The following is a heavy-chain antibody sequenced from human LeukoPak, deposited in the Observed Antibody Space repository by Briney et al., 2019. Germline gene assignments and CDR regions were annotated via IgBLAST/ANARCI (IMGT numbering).Heavy chain of an antibody. CDR2: IWYDGSNK. J-gene: IGHJ4*02. V-gene: IGHV3-33*01. CDR3: ARDKYGDYLPVFDY. D-gene: IGHD4-17*01. CDR1: GFTFSSYV. Sequence: TGGSLRLSCAASGFTFSSYVMHWVRQAPGKGLEWVAVIWYDGSNKYYADSVKGRFTISRDNSKNTLYLQMNSLRAEDTAVYYCARDKYGDYLPVFDYWGQGTLVTVSS.